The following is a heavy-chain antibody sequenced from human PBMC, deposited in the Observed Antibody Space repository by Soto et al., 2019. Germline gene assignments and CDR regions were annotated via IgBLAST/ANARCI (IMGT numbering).Heavy chain of an antibody. Sequence: SETLSLTCAVYGGSFSGYYWSWIRQPPGKGLEWIGEINHSGSTNYNLSLKSRVTISVDTSKNQFSLKLSSVTAADTAVYYCARGKDGYATSFYFDYWGQGTLVTVSS. J-gene: IGHJ4*02. CDR2: INHSGST. V-gene: IGHV4-34*01. CDR1: GGSFSGYY. CDR3: ARGKDGYATSFYFDY. D-gene: IGHD5-12*01.